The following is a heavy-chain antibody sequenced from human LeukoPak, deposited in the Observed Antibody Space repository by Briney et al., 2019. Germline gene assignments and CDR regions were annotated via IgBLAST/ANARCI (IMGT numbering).Heavy chain of an antibody. V-gene: IGHV4-59*01. Sequence: KTSETLSLTCTVSGGSISSYYWSWIRQPPGKGLEWIGYIYYSGSTNYNPSLKSRVTISVDTSTNQFSLKLSSVTAADTAVYYCARIVGATFDYWGQGTLVTVSS. CDR3: ARIVGATFDY. CDR2: IYYSGST. CDR1: GGSISSYY. D-gene: IGHD1-26*01. J-gene: IGHJ4*02.